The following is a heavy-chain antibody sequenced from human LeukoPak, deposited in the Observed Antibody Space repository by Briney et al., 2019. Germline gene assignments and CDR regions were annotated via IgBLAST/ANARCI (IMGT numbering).Heavy chain of an antibody. J-gene: IGHJ4*02. CDR1: GDSVSSNSAA. D-gene: IGHD3-3*01. CDR2: TYHRSKWYN. CDR3: ARAPNDFWSGYYGFDY. V-gene: IGHV6-1*01. Sequence: SQTLSLTCAISGDSVSSNSAAWNWIRQSPSRGLEWLGRTYHRSKWYNDYAVSVKSRVTINPDTSKNQFSLQLNSVTPEDTAVYYCARAPNDFWSGYYGFDYWGQGTLVTVSS.